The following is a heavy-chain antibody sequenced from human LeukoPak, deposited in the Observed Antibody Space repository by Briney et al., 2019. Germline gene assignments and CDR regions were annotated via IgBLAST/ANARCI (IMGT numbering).Heavy chain of an antibody. CDR3: ARVEGGYCSGGSCYAPDWFDP. V-gene: IGHV3-74*01. D-gene: IGHD2-15*01. Sequence: PGGSLRLSCAASGFTFSSYWMHWVRQAPGKGLVWVSRINSDGSSTSYADSVKGRFTTSRDNAKNTLYLQMNSLRAEDTAVYYCARVEGGYCSGGSCYAPDWFDPWGQGTLVTVSS. J-gene: IGHJ5*02. CDR1: GFTFSSYW. CDR2: INSDGSST.